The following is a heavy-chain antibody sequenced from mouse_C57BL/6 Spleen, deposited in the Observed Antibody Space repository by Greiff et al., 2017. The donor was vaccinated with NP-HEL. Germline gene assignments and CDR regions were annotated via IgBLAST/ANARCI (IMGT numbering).Heavy chain of an antibody. J-gene: IGHJ3*01. CDR2: IRSKSNNYAT. CDR3: VRKDYSNYEFAY. Sequence: GGGLVQPKGSLKLSCAASGFSFNTYAMNWVRQAPGKGLEWVARIRSKSNNYATYYADSVKDRFTISRDDSESMLYLQMNNLKTEDTAMYYCVRKDYSNYEFAYWGQGTLVTVSA. CDR1: GFSFNTYA. D-gene: IGHD2-5*01. V-gene: IGHV10-1*01.